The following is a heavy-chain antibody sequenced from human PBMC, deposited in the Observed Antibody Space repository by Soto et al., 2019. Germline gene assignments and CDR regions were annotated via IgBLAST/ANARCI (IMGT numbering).Heavy chain of an antibody. J-gene: IGHJ6*03. CDR1: GFTLSGYA. D-gene: IGHD6-6*01. CDR3: ARRARPDFYYMDV. V-gene: IGHV3-64*01. CDR2: ISSNGVGT. Sequence: GGSLRLSCAASGFTLSGYAMDWVRQAPGKGLEYVSGISSNGVGTYYANSVRGRFTISRDNSKNTVYLQMGSLRPEDMAVHYFARRARPDFYYMDVWGKGTTVTVSS.